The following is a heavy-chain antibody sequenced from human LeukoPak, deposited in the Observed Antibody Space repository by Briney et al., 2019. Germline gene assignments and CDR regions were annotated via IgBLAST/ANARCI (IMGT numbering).Heavy chain of an antibody. CDR3: ASSRGNYYFDY. Sequence: GGSLRLSCAVSGFTFSDYYMSGIRQAPGKGLEWVSYISSSGSTIYYADSVKGRFTISRDNAKNSLYLQMNSLRAEDTAVYYCASSRGNYYFDYWGQGTLVTVSS. CDR2: ISSSGSTI. CDR1: GFTFSDYY. D-gene: IGHD4-23*01. J-gene: IGHJ4*02. V-gene: IGHV3-11*04.